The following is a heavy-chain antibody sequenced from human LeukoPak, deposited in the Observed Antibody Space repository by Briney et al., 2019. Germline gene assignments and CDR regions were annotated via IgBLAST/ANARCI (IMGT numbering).Heavy chain of an antibody. CDR2: IYTSGNT. Sequence: SETLSLTCTVSGGSINSGSYYYHWIRQPAGKGLEWIGRIYTSGNTIYNPSLKSRVTISIDTSKNQVSLKLTSVTVADTAVYYCATSRFSGGLGRFDPWGQGTLVTVSS. CDR3: ATSRFSGGLGRFDP. V-gene: IGHV4-61*02. D-gene: IGHD3-10*01. J-gene: IGHJ5*02. CDR1: GGSINSGSYY.